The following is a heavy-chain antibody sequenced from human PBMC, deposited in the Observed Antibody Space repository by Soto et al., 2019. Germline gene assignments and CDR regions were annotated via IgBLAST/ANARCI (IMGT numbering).Heavy chain of an antibody. V-gene: IGHV4-59*01. CDR1: GGSISSYY. CDR2: IYYSGST. Sequence: PSETLSLTCTVSGGSISSYYWSWIRQPPGKGLEWIGYIYYSGSTNYNPSLKSRVTISVDMSKNQFSLKLSSVTAADTAVYYCASFYYDFWSGNDYYFDYWGQGTLVTVSS. D-gene: IGHD3-3*01. CDR3: ASFYYDFWSGNDYYFDY. J-gene: IGHJ4*02.